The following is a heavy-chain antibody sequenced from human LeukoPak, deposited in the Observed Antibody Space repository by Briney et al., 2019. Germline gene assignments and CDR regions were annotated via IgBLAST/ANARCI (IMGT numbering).Heavy chain of an antibody. CDR2: MNPNNGNT. Sequence: GASVNVSFKASGYIFTSYGINWVRQATGQGLEWMGWMNPNNGNTGYAQKFQGRLTMTRNTSISTAYMELSSLRSEDTAVYYCARGALEMATISYWGQGTLVTVSS. J-gene: IGHJ4*02. V-gene: IGHV1-8*01. CDR3: ARGALEMATISY. D-gene: IGHD5-24*01. CDR1: GYIFTSYG.